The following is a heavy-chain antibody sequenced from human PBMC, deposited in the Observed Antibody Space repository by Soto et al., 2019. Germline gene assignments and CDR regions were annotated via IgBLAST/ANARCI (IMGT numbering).Heavy chain of an antibody. CDR1: GYDFSTNW. Sequence: GESLKISCRGSGYDFSTNWFGWVRQLPGRGLEWVGIMYPGDSDTRYNPSLQGHVTLSVDVTVSTAFLQWRSLETSDAGMYFCARLPRDCNKTSCYYADHWGQGTQVTVSS. CDR3: ARLPRDCNKTSCYYADH. J-gene: IGHJ4*02. V-gene: IGHV5-51*01. CDR2: MYPGDSDT. D-gene: IGHD3-3*01.